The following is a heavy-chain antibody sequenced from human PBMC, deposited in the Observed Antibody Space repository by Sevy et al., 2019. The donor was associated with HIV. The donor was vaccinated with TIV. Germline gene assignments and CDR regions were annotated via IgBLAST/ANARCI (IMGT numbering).Heavy chain of an antibody. J-gene: IGHJ4*02. D-gene: IGHD3-22*01. CDR2: ISSSGSTI. CDR1: GFTFTSYA. CDR3: ARGNRYYYDSSGYYGY. Sequence: GGSLRLSCKPSGFTFTSYAMNWVRQAPGKGLEWVSYISSSGSTIYYADSVKGRFTISRDNAKNSLYLQMNSLRAEDTAVYYCARGNRYYYDSSGYYGYWGQGTLVTVSS. V-gene: IGHV3-48*04.